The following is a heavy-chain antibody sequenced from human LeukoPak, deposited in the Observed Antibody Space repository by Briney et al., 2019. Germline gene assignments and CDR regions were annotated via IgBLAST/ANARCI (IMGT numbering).Heavy chain of an antibody. CDR2: ISSSGDAI. J-gene: IGHJ4*02. CDR1: GFTFSHYA. D-gene: IGHD5-18*01. V-gene: IGHV3-48*03. Sequence: GGSLRLSCAVSGFTFSHYAMNWVRQAPGKGLEWISYISSSGDAIYYADSVKGRFTISRDNAKNSPCLQMNSLRAEDTAVYYCARFSRPSYTAGVGHYFDYWGQGTLVTVSS. CDR3: ARFSRPSYTAGVGHYFDY.